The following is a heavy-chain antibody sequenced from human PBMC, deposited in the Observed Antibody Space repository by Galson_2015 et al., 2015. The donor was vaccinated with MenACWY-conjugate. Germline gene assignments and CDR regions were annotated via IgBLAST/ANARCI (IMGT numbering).Heavy chain of an antibody. J-gene: IGHJ4*02. D-gene: IGHD6-6*01. V-gene: IGHV5-51*01. CDR2: IYPGDSDT. CDR1: GYTFTNNW. Sequence: QSGAEVKKPGESLKISCTGSGYTFTNNWIGWVRQMPGKGLEWMGIIYPGDSDTRYTPSFQGHVTISADKSINTAYLQWGSLEASGTAMYYCARQGFGSSSLDYWGQGTLVTVSS. CDR3: ARQGFGSSSLDY.